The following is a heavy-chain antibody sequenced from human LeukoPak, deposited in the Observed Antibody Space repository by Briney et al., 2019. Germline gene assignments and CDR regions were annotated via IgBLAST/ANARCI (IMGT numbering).Heavy chain of an antibody. V-gene: IGHV4-39*07. Sequence: SETLSLTCTVSGGSISSNSDYWGWIRQPPGKGLEWIGSIYYSGTTYYNPSLKSRVTISVDTSRNQFSLNLSSMTAADTAVYYCARGRPYNVGLPPWFDPWGQGTLVTVSS. CDR3: ARGRPYNVGLPPWFDP. J-gene: IGHJ5*02. CDR1: GGSISSNSDY. D-gene: IGHD1-14*01. CDR2: IYYSGTT.